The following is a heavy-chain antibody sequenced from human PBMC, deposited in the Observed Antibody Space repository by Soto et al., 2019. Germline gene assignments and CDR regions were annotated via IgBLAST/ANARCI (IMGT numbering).Heavy chain of an antibody. CDR2: ISGSGGST. D-gene: IGHD6-6*01. J-gene: IGHJ4*02. Sequence: EVQLLESGGGLVQPGGSLRLSCAASGFTFSSYAMSWVRQAPGKGLEWVSAISGSGGSTYYADSVKGRFTISRDTSKNTLCLQMNSLRAEDTVVYYCEKALVAARQDFDYWGQGTLVTVSS. V-gene: IGHV3-23*01. CDR3: EKALVAARQDFDY. CDR1: GFTFSSYA.